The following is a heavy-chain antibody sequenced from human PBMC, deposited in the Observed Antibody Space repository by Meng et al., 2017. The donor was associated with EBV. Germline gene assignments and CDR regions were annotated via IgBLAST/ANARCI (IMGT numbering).Heavy chain of an antibody. J-gene: IGHJ5*02. CDR2: MNPDSGDT. D-gene: IGHD3-10*01. CDR3: ARDVYGSGTYRSDP. V-gene: IGHV1-8*01. Sequence: VQLVQSGAEVKKPGASVKVSCKASGYTFTRYDINWVRQAPGQGLEWMGWMNPDSGDTGYAQKFQGRVTMTRDTSINTAYMDLSNLKSEDTALYYCARDVYGSGTYRSDPWGQGTLVTVSS. CDR1: GYTFTRYD.